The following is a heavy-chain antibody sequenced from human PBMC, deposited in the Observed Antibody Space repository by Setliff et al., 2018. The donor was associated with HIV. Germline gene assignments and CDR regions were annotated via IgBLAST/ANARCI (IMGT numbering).Heavy chain of an antibody. CDR3: ARAPHVSGNFGWFDP. D-gene: IGHD3-10*01. V-gene: IGHV4-31*01. CDR2: ICNSGVT. J-gene: IGHJ5*02. Sequence: SETLSLTCTVSGDSISSGTYCWNWIRQYPGEGLEWIGYICNSGVTNYNPSLKSVVSVSADTSKNQFSLTLRSVTAADTAVYYCARAPHVSGNFGWFDPWGQGTLVPSPQ. CDR1: GDSISSGTYC.